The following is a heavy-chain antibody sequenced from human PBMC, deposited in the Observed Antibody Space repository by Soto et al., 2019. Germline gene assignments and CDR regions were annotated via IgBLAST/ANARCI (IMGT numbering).Heavy chain of an antibody. V-gene: IGHV4-39*07. CDR3: ARVPAY. CDR1: GDSISSSSHY. Sequence: PSETLSLTCTVSGDSISSSSHYWDWIRQPPGKGLEWIGSIYYSGSTYYNPSLKSRVTISVDTSKNQFSLKLSSVTAADTAVYYCARVPAYWGQGTLVTVSS. J-gene: IGHJ4*02. CDR2: IYYSGST. D-gene: IGHD2-2*01.